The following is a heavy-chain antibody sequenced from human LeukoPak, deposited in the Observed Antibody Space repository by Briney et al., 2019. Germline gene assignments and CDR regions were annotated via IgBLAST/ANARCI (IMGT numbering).Heavy chain of an antibody. CDR1: GFTVSCNY. D-gene: IGHD3-16*01. CDR2: IYSGGST. Sequence: GGSLRLSCAASGFTVSCNYMSWVRQAPGKGLEWVSVIYSGGSTYYADSVKGRFTISRYNSKNTLYLQMNSLRAEDTAVYYCARTRGDTYYFDYWGQGTLVTVSS. CDR3: ARTRGDTYYFDY. V-gene: IGHV3-66*01. J-gene: IGHJ4*02.